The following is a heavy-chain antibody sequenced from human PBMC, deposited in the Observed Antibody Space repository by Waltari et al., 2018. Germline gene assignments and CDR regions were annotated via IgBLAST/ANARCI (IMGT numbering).Heavy chain of an antibody. CDR1: GFTFSTYG. Sequence: QVQLVESGGGVVQPGGSLRLSCAAAGFTFSTYGMHWAPPDPGKGLECVAFIRYDGSNKYYADSVKGRFTISRDNSKNTLYLQMNSLRAEDTAVYYCASKTRDIAAAGGTFDYWGQGTLVTVSS. J-gene: IGHJ4*02. CDR3: ASKTRDIAAAGGTFDY. CDR2: IRYDGSNK. D-gene: IGHD6-13*01. V-gene: IGHV3-30*02.